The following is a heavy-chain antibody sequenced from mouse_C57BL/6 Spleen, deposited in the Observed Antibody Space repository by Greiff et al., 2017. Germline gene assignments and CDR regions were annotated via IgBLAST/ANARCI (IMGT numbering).Heavy chain of an antibody. J-gene: IGHJ3*01. CDR1: GFNIKDYY. V-gene: IGHV14-2*01. D-gene: IGHD1-1*01. Sequence: VQLKQSGAELVKPGASVKLSCTASGFNIKDYYMHWVKQRTEQGLEWIGRFDPEDGENKYAPKFQGKATITADTSSNTAYLQLSSLTSEDTAVYYCSRSQDYHEGFADWGQGTLVTVAA. CDR2: FDPEDGEN. CDR3: SRSQDYHEGFAD.